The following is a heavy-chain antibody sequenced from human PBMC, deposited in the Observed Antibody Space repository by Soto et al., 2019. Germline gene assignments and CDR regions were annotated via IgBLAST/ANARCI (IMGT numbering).Heavy chain of an antibody. CDR1: GFTFSNYP. J-gene: IGHJ4*02. CDR3: ARGPRYSGSSLDS. Sequence: EMQLVESGGGLVKPGGSLRVSCAASGFTFSNYPMDWVRQATGKGLGWVSSISSTSSFTYYANSLKGRFTASRDNAKNSLYLQMNRLTAEDTAVYYCARGPRYSGSSLDSWGQGTLVTVSS. V-gene: IGHV3-21*01. CDR2: ISSTSSFT. D-gene: IGHD1-26*01.